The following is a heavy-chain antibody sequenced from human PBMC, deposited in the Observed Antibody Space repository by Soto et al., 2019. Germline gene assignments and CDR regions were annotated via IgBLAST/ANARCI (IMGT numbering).Heavy chain of an antibody. CDR1: GFTFSSYA. J-gene: IGHJ4*02. CDR2: ISGSGGST. D-gene: IGHD2-15*01. Sequence: GGSLRLSCAASGFTFSSYAMSWVRQAPGKGPEWVSAISGSGGSTYYADSVKGRFTISRDNSKNTLYLQMNSLRAEDTAVYYCAKDSGYCSGGSCYYLNYFDYWGQGTLVTVSS. CDR3: AKDSGYCSGGSCYYLNYFDY. V-gene: IGHV3-23*01.